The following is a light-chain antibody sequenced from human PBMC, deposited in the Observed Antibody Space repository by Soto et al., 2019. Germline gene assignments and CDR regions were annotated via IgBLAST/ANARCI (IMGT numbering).Light chain of an antibody. CDR2: DVS. V-gene: IGKV3-11*01. Sequence: IVWPPSPATLSLSPVKSDPLSCSSSQNISNYLIWYQQKPGQAPRLLIYDVSNRATGIPARFSGSGSGTEFTLTIRSLQSEDFAVYYCQQYNNWPPWTFGQGTTVDIK. CDR3: QQYNNWPPWT. J-gene: IGKJ1*01. CDR1: QNISNY.